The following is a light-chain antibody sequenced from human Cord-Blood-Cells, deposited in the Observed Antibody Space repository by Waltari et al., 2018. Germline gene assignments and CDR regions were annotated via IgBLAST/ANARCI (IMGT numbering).Light chain of an antibody. CDR2: LNSDGSH. Sequence: QLVLTQSPSASASLGPSIKLACSLSSWHGSYAIPWHQQQPEKGPRYLMKLNSDGSHSKGDGIPDRFSGSSSGAERYLTISSLQSEDEADYYCQTWGTGVFGGGTKLTVL. J-gene: IGLJ3*02. CDR3: QTWGTGV. V-gene: IGLV4-69*01. CDR1: SWHGSYA.